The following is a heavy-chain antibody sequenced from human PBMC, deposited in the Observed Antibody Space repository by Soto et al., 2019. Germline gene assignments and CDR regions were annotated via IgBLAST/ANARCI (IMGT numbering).Heavy chain of an antibody. CDR3: VRHQQAYDIFIDY. V-gene: IGHV5-10-1*01. CDR1: GYSFTSYW. J-gene: IGHJ4*02. D-gene: IGHD3-9*01. CDR2: IDPSDSYT. Sequence: KISCKGSGYSFTSYWISWVRQMPGKGLEWMGRIDPSDSYTNYSPSFQGHVTISADKSISTAYLQWSSLKASDTAMYYCVRHQQAYDIFIDYWGQGTLVTVSS.